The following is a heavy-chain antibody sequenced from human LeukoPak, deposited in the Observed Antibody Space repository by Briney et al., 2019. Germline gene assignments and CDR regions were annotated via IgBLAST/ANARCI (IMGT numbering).Heavy chain of an antibody. D-gene: IGHD6-19*01. CDR1: GGSISTYY. CDR3: ARRVAVTGIYCFDH. CDR2: VYYSGAT. V-gene: IGHV4-59*08. Sequence: SETLSLTCTVSGGSISTYYWSWIRQPPGKGLEWIGYVYYSGATNYNPSLKSRVTISLDTSKNQFSLRLTSVTAADTAVYYCARRVAVTGIYCFDHWGQGTPVSVSS. J-gene: IGHJ4*02.